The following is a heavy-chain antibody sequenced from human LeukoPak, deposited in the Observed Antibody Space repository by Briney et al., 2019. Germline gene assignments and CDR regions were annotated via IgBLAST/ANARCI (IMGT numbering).Heavy chain of an antibody. J-gene: IGHJ4*02. CDR1: GLSVSGNY. V-gene: IGHV3-66*01. D-gene: IGHD4-17*01. Sequence: GGSLRLSCTASGLSVSGNYWHWVRQAPGKPLEWVSIIYSDGKTLYTKSVKGRFTFPRDKSKNTSYLQMNGLRAEDTAVYFCTYGDYPLTYWGQGTLVTVSS. CDR3: TYGDYPLTY. CDR2: IYSDGKT.